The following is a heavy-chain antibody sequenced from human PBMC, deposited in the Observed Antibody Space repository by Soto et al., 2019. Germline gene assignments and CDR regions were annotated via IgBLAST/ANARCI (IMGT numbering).Heavy chain of an antibody. Sequence: ASVKVSCKASGYTFTSYAMHWVRQALGQRLQRMGWFNAGNRNTKYSQKFQGRVTITRDTSASSSSMDLSRLRSEDTAVYYRVRRCSSTSCYYYYYGMDVWGQGATVTVS. CDR1: GYTFTSYA. CDR3: VRRCSSTSCYYYYYGMDV. V-gene: IGHV1-3*01. D-gene: IGHD2-2*01. CDR2: FNAGNRNT. J-gene: IGHJ6*02.